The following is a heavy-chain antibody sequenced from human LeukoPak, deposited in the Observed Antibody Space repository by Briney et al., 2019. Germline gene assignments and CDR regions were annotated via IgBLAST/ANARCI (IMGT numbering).Heavy chain of an antibody. D-gene: IGHD3-22*01. CDR2: ISVYNDYT. Sequence: ASVKVSCKASGGTFSSYAISWVRQAPGQGLEWMGWISVYNDYTTYAQTFQGRVTMTTDTSTSTAYMELRNLKSGDTAVYYCERNDSSSYSEYWGQGTLVTVS. J-gene: IGHJ4*02. V-gene: IGHV1-18*01. CDR1: GGTFSSYA. CDR3: ERNDSSSYSEY.